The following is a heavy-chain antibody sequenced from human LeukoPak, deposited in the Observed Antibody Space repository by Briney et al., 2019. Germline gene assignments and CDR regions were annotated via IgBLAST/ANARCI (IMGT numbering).Heavy chain of an antibody. CDR2: IHYTGST. D-gene: IGHD6-13*01. J-gene: IGHJ4*02. CDR3: AKGFGIAWYVFLFDY. V-gene: IGHV4-59*01. Sequence: SETLSLTCSVSGDSLNTFYWSWIRQPPGKGLEWIGYIHYTGSTSYNPSLKSRVTISVDTSKNQLSLNLNSVTAADTAVYYCAKGFGIAWYVFLFDYWGQGSLVTVSS. CDR1: GDSLNTFY.